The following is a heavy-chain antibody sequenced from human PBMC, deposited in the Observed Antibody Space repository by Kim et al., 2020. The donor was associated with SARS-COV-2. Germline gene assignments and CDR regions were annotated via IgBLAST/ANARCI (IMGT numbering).Heavy chain of an antibody. D-gene: IGHD3-22*01. J-gene: IGHJ5*02. CDR2: INAGNGNT. CDR1: GYTFTSYA. Sequence: ASVKVSCKASGYTFTSYAMHWVRQAPGQRLEWMGWINAGNGNTKYSQKFQGRVTITRDTSASTAYMELSSLRSEDTAVYYCARGPVVVRWFDPWGQGTLVTVSS. CDR3: ARGPVVVRWFDP. V-gene: IGHV1-3*01.